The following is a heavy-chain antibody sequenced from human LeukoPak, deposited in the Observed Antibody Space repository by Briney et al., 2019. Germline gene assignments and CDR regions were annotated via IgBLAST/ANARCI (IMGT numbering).Heavy chain of an antibody. D-gene: IGHD6-19*01. CDR3: APRVAVARRDAFDI. CDR1: GYTFTSYG. Sequence: ASVKVSCKASGYTFTSYGISWVRQAPGQGLEWMGWISSYNGNTNYAQKLQGRVTMSTDTSTGTAYMELRSLRSDDTAVYYCAPRVAVARRDAFDIWGQGTMVTVSS. J-gene: IGHJ3*02. V-gene: IGHV1-18*01. CDR2: ISSYNGNT.